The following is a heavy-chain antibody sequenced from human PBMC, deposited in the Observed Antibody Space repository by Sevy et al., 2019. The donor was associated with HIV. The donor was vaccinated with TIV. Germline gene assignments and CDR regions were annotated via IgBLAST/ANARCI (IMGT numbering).Heavy chain of an antibody. CDR1: GYTFTGYC. J-gene: IGHJ5*02. CDR3: ARYSSSYRWFDP. V-gene: IGHV1-2*02. Sequence: ASVKVSCKASGYTFTGYCMHWVRQAPGEGLEWMGGINPNSGGTNYAQKFQGRVTMTRDTSISTAYMELSRRRSDDTAVYYCARYSSSYRWFDPWGQGTLVTVSS. D-gene: IGHD6-13*01. CDR2: INPNSGGT.